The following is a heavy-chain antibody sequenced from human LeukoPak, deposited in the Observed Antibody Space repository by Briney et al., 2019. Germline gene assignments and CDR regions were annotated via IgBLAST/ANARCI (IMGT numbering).Heavy chain of an antibody. V-gene: IGHV3-48*02. J-gene: IGHJ1*01. D-gene: IGHD3-10*01. CDR1: GFTFNSYS. CDR3: ARAIRSGTFYLAF. CDR2: ISTSNDTI. Sequence: GGSLRLSCAASGFTFNSYSMNWVRQAPGRGLEWVSYISTSNDTIYYADSVKGRFTISRDNAKNSLYLQMNSLRDEDTAVYYCARAIRSGTFYLAFWGQGTLVTVSS.